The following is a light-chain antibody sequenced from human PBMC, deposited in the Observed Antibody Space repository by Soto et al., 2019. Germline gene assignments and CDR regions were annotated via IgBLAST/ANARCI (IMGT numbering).Light chain of an antibody. J-gene: IGKJ2*01. V-gene: IGKV1-33*01. CDR1: QAISKD. CDR3: QQYYYLPYS. Sequence: DLQMTQSPSSLSASVGDRVTMTCRASQAISKDLNWYQQKPGKAPKLLMFEASNLQTGVSSRFSGSGSGTDFTLTINSLQPEDFATDYCQQYYYLPYSFGQGTTLEI. CDR2: EAS.